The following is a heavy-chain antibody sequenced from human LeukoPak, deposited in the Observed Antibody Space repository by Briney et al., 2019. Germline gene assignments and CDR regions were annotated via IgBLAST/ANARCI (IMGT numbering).Heavy chain of an antibody. Sequence: GGSLRLSCGVSGFTFSSYAVSWVRQAPGKGLEWVLLISAISGISYYADSVKGRFTISRDNANNTLYLQMNSLRAEDTAVYYCAKVKSAMVPIFDYWGQGTQVTVSS. V-gene: IGHV3-23*01. CDR3: AKVKSAMVPIFDY. J-gene: IGHJ4*02. CDR1: GFTFSSYA. CDR2: ISAISGIS. D-gene: IGHD3-10*01.